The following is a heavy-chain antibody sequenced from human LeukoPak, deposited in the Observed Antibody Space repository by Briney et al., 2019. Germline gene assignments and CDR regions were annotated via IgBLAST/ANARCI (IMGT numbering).Heavy chain of an antibody. CDR1: GFTFSSYA. D-gene: IGHD1-7*01. Sequence: GGSLRLSCAASGFTFSSYAMHWVRQAPDKGLEWVAVISYDGSNKYYADSVKGRFTISRDNSKNTLYLQMNSLRAEDTAVYYCARETGTYGAFDIWGQGTMVTVSS. CDR3: ARETGTYGAFDI. V-gene: IGHV3-30*01. J-gene: IGHJ3*02. CDR2: ISYDGSNK.